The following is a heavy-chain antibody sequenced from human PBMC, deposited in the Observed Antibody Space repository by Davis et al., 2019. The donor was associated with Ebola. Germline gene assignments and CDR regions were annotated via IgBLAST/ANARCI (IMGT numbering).Heavy chain of an antibody. V-gene: IGHV3-66*01. J-gene: IGHJ1*01. CDR1: GFTVSNNY. Sequence: GESLKIFCAASGFTVSNNYMSWVRQAPGKGLEWVSVIYSGGSTYYAASVKGRFTITRDNSKNTLYLQMNSLRGEDTAVYYCARRLSGWGQGTLVTVSS. CDR2: IYSGGST. D-gene: IGHD6-25*01. CDR3: ARRLSG.